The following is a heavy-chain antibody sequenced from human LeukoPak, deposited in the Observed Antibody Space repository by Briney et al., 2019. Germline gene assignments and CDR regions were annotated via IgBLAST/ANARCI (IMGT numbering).Heavy chain of an antibody. D-gene: IGHD3-10*01. CDR1: GGSISSYY. CDR2: IYYSGST. V-gene: IGHV4-59*08. Sequence: PSETLSLTCTVSGGSISSYYWSWIRQPPGKGLEWIGYIYYSGSTNYNPSLQSRVTISVDTSKNQFPLKLSSATAADTAVYYCARHVHWFGELLGAFDIWGQGTMVTVSS. J-gene: IGHJ3*02. CDR3: ARHVHWFGELLGAFDI.